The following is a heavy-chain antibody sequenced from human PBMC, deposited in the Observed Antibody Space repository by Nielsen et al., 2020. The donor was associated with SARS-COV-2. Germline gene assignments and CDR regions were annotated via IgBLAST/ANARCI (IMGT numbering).Heavy chain of an antibody. J-gene: IGHJ1*01. D-gene: IGHD6-6*01. CDR2: IDPSDSYT. V-gene: IGHV5-10-1*01. CDR3: ARHEYSSSSEGLQH. Sequence: KVSCKGSGYSFTSYWISWLRQMPGKGLEWMGRIDPSDSYTNYSPSFQGHVTISADKSISTAYLQWSSLKASDTAMYYCARHEYSSSSEGLQHWGQGTLVTVSS. CDR1: GYSFTSYW.